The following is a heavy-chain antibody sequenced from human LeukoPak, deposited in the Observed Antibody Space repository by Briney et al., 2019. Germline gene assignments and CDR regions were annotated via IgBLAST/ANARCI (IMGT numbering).Heavy chain of an antibody. Sequence: GGSLRLSCAASGFTFSSYAMHWVRQAPGKGLELVAVISYDGSNKYYADSVKGRFTISRDNSKNTLYLQMNSLRAEDTAVYYCARDRGHVVVTAIQASYFDYWGQGTLVTVSS. CDR2: ISYDGSNK. CDR1: GFTFSSYA. CDR3: ARDRGHVVVTAIQASYFDY. D-gene: IGHD2-21*02. J-gene: IGHJ4*02. V-gene: IGHV3-30*04.